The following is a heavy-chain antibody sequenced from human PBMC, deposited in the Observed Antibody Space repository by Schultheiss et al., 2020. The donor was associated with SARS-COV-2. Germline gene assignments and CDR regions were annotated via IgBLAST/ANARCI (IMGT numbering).Heavy chain of an antibody. CDR1: GFTFSSYA. CDR2: IWYDGSNK. D-gene: IGHD3-10*01. V-gene: IGHV3-30*07. CDR3: ARGTMVRGVIIPTYYFDY. Sequence: GGSLRLSCAASGFTFSSYAIHWVRQAPGKGLEWVAVIWYDGSNKYYADSVKGRFTISRDNSKNTLYLQMNSLRAEDTAVYYCARGTMVRGVIIPTYYFDYWGQGTLVTVSS. J-gene: IGHJ4*02.